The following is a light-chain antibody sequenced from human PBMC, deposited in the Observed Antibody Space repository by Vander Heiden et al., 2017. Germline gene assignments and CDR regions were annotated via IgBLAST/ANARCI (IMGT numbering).Light chain of an antibody. CDR2: GAS. J-gene: IGKJ4*01. Sequence: EIVLTQSPGTLSLSPGERATLSCRASQSVSSSYLAWYQQKPGQAPRLLIYGASSRATGIPDRFSGSGSGTDFTLTISRLEPEDFAVYYGQQYGSSITLGGGTKVEIK. V-gene: IGKV3-20*01. CDR3: QQYGSSIT. CDR1: QSVSSSY.